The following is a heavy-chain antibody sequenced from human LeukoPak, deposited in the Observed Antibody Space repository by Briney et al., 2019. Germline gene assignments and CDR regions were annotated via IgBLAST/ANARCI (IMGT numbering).Heavy chain of an antibody. CDR3: AGGGGSYEEGNWFDP. D-gene: IGHD1-26*01. Sequence: PSETLSLTCTVSGGSISSYYWSWTRQPPGKGLEWIGYIYYSGSTNYNPSLKSRVTISVDTSKNQFSLKLSSVTAADTAVYYCAGGGGSYEEGNWFDPWGQGTLVTVSS. J-gene: IGHJ5*02. CDR1: GGSISSYY. CDR2: IYYSGST. V-gene: IGHV4-59*01.